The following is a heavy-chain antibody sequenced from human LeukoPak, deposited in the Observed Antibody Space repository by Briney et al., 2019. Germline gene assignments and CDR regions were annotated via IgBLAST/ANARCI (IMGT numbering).Heavy chain of an antibody. V-gene: IGHV3-30*18. D-gene: IGHD2-15*01. Sequence: GGSLRLSCAASGFTFSNFGMHWVRQTPGKGLECVAVISYDGSNTYYADSVKGRFTISRDNSKSTLSLQLSSLGVEDTAVYNCAKERCSGAACYIFDSWGQGTLVIVSA. CDR3: AKERCSGAACYIFDS. J-gene: IGHJ4*02. CDR2: ISYDGSNT. CDR1: GFTFSNFG.